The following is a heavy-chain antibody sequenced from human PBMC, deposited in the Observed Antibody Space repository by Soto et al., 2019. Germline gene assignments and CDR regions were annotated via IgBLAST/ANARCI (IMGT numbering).Heavy chain of an antibody. Sequence: EVQLLESGGGVVQPGGSLRLSCVASGFNLKKFAMSWVRQAPGEGLEWVSGISCCGGSTSYADSVKGRFSIARDDSTNTLSLHMNNLRVEDTAQYYCAKADGEQWLLPHLDKWGQGTLVTVS. CDR3: AKADGEQWLLPHLDK. CDR1: GFNLKKFA. V-gene: IGHV3-23*01. CDR2: ISCCGGST. D-gene: IGHD6-19*01. J-gene: IGHJ4*02.